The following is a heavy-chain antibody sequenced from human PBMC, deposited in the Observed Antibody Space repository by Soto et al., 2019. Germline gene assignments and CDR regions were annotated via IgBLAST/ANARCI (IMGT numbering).Heavy chain of an antibody. Sequence: PSETLSLSCTVSGDSVTSVRDYWSLIRQPPGKGLEWIGYIYYSGSADYNPSLGSRVTISIDTSKNQFSLKLTSVTAADTAVYYCARGVGFGYYYYHMDLWGQGTTVTVYS. CDR2: IYYSGSA. D-gene: IGHD3-10*01. CDR1: GDSVTSVRDY. CDR3: ARGVGFGYYYYHMDL. V-gene: IGHV4-61*01. J-gene: IGHJ6*02.